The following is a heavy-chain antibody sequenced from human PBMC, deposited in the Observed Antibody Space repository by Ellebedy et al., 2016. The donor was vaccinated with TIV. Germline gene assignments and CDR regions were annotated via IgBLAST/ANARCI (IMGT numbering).Heavy chain of an antibody. CDR2: ISWNSGSI. Sequence: SLKISCAASGFTFDDYAIHWVRPGPGKGLEWVSGISWNSGSIGYADSVKGRISISRDNAKNSLYLQMNSLRLEDNALYYCVRASIEYYGSGKWGPFDSWGQGTLVTVSS. D-gene: IGHD3-10*01. V-gene: IGHV3-9*01. CDR3: VRASIEYYGSGKWGPFDS. J-gene: IGHJ4*02. CDR1: GFTFDDYA.